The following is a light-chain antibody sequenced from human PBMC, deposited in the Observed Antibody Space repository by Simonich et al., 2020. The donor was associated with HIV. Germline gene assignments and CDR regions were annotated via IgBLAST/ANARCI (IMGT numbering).Light chain of an antibody. J-gene: IGKJ1*01. CDR1: QSLVYSDGNTY. Sequence: DVVMTQSPLSLPVTLGQPASISCRSSQSLVYSDGNTYLNWYHQRPGQSPRRLIYKVSNRDSGVPDRFSGSGSDTDFTLKVSRVEAEDVGIYYCMQGTLWWTFGQGTKVEIK. CDR3: MQGTLWWT. V-gene: IGKV2-30*01. CDR2: KVS.